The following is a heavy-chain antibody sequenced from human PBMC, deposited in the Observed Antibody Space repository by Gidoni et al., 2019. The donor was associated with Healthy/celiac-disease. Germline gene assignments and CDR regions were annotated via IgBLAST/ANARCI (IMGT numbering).Heavy chain of an antibody. J-gene: IGHJ6*02. CDR3: ARALYYCTNGVCSYGMDV. CDR1: AGTFSSYD. CDR2: IIPIVGTA. D-gene: IGHD2-8*01. Sequence: QVQLVQSGAEVKKPGAAVKASCKASAGTFSSYDTSWVRQAPGQALGWMGGIIPIVGTANYAQKFQGRGTITADKSTSTAYMELSSLRAEDTAVYYCARALYYCTNGVCSYGMDVWGRGTTVTVSS. V-gene: IGHV1-69*06.